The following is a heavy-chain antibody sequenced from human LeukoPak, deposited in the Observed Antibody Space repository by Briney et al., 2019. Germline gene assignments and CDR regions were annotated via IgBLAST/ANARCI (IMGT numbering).Heavy chain of an antibody. CDR2: IGPHSTFT. CDR3: VREGEGPLSKDFDY. V-gene: IGHV1-2*02. J-gene: IGHJ4*02. Sequence: ASMRVSCKSSGFTFTDHYVHWVRQGPGQGLEWMGYIGPHSTFTSSPQEFQGRVTMTRDASMSTAYMELTRLTSDDTAVYYCVREGEGPLSKDFDYWGQGTLVTVSS. CDR1: GFTFTDHY. D-gene: IGHD2/OR15-2a*01.